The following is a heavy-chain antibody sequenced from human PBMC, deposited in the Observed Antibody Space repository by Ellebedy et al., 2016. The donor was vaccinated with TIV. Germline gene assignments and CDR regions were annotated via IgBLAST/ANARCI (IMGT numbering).Heavy chain of an antibody. V-gene: IGHV3-7*01. CDR2: IYQDGGVQ. Sequence: GESLKISCAASGFSFRSYWMGWVRQAPGKGLEWVANIYQDGGVQYYVDSVKGRFTISRDNAKNSMFLQMNSLRAEDTGMYYCARRGSYGDYSVQVNSWFDLWGQGTLVTVS. CDR1: GFSFRSYW. J-gene: IGHJ5*02. D-gene: IGHD4-17*01. CDR3: ARRGSYGDYSVQVNSWFDL.